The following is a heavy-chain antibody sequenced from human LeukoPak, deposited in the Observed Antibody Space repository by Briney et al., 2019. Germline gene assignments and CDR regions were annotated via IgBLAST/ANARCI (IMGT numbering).Heavy chain of an antibody. J-gene: IGHJ5*02. Sequence: PSETLSLTCAVYGESFSGYYWSWIRQPPGKGLEWIGEINHSGSTNYNPSLKSRVTISVDTFKNQFSLKLSSVTAADTAVYYCARGRIWFDPWGQGTLVTVSS. CDR2: INHSGST. CDR1: GESFSGYY. CDR3: ARGRIWFDP. V-gene: IGHV4-34*01. D-gene: IGHD2-15*01.